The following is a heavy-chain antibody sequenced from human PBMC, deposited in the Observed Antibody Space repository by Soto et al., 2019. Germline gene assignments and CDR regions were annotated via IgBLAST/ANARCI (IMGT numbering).Heavy chain of an antibody. Sequence: GESLKISCKGSGYSFTSYWIGWVRQMPGKGLEWMGIIYPGDPDTRYSPSFQGQVTISADKSISTAYLQWSSLKASDTAMYYCARRYYYDSSGNYGMDVWGQGTTVTVSS. D-gene: IGHD3-22*01. J-gene: IGHJ6*02. CDR1: GYSFTSYW. V-gene: IGHV5-51*01. CDR3: ARRYYYDSSGNYGMDV. CDR2: IYPGDPDT.